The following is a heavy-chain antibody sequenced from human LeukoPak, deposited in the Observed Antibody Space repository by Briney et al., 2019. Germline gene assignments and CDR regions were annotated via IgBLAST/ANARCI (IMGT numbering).Heavy chain of an antibody. CDR3: AKDGSLYSSSWYYFDY. Sequence: GGSLRLSCAASGFTFSNAWMSWVRQAPGKGLEWVGRIKSKTDGGTTDYAAPVKGRFTISRDNSKNTLYLQMNSLRAEDTAVYYCAKDGSLYSSSWYYFDYWGQGTLVTVSS. CDR2: IKSKTDGGTT. V-gene: IGHV3-15*01. J-gene: IGHJ4*02. D-gene: IGHD6-13*01. CDR1: GFTFSNAW.